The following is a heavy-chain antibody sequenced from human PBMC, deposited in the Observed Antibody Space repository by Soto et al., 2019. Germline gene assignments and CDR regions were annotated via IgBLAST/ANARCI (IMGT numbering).Heavy chain of an antibody. V-gene: IGHV3-23*01. J-gene: IGHJ4*02. D-gene: IGHD3-10*02. CDR2: ISGSGGST. CDR3: AKGGRCSGSYSYREPSYFDY. CDR1: GFTFSSYA. Sequence: EVQLLESGGGLVQPGGSLRLSCAASGFTFSSYAMSWVSQAPGKGLEWVSAISGSGGSTYYADSVKGRFTISRDNSKNTLYLQMNSLRAEDTAVYYCAKGGRCSGSYSYREPSYFDYWGQGTLVTVSS.